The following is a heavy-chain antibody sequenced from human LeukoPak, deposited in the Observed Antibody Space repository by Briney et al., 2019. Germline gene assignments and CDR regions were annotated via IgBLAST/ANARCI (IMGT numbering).Heavy chain of an antibody. CDR3: ANTLGLLFGYFDY. Sequence: GGSLRLSCAASGFTFAKYAMTWVRQAPRQGLESVSTITGSGDRTYYANSAKGRFTISRDNSKNTLYLQMNSLRAEDTAVYYCANTLGLLFGYFDYWGQGTLVTVSS. CDR1: GFTFAKYA. V-gene: IGHV3-23*01. D-gene: IGHD2-21*02. J-gene: IGHJ4*02. CDR2: ITGSGDRT.